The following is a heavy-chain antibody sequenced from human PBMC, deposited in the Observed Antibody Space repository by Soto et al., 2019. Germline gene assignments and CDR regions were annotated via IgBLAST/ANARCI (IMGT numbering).Heavy chain of an antibody. CDR2: VKHDGSEQ. V-gene: IGHV3-7*01. D-gene: IGHD6-19*01. J-gene: IGHJ4*02. CDR1: GFSFSTYW. Sequence: PGGSLRLSCAASGFSFSTYWMTWVRQAPGKGLEWVATVKHDGSEQHYVDSVKGRFTISRDNAKTSLYLEMNSLRAEDTAVYYCAKPSGWLVHSWGQGTVGTVSS. CDR3: AKPSGWLVHS.